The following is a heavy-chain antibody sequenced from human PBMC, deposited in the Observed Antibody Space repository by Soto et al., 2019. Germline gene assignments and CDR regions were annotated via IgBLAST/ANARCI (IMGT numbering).Heavy chain of an antibody. D-gene: IGHD3-10*01. V-gene: IGHV1-24*01. J-gene: IGHJ6*02. CDR2: FDPEDGET. CDR3: PTELVRGSYYYYGMDV. CDR1: GYTLTELS. Sequence: ASVKVSCKVSGYTLTELSMHWVRRAPGKGLEWMGGFDPEDGETIYAQKFQGRVTMTEDTSTDTAYMELGSLRSEDTAVYYCPTELVRGSYYYYGMDVWGQGTTVTVSS.